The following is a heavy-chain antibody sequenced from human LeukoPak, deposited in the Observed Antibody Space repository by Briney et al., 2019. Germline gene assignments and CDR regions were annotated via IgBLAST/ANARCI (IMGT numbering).Heavy chain of an antibody. J-gene: IGHJ6*02. CDR2: IIPILGIA. CDR1: GGTFSSYA. V-gene: IGHV1-69*04. D-gene: IGHD2-2*01. Sequence: SVKVSCKASGGTFSSYAISWVRQAPGQGLEWMGRIIPILGIANYAQKFQGRVTITADKSTSTAYIELSSLRSEDTAVYYCARDVDIVVVPWVGQEPTYYYYGMDVWGQGTTVTVSS. CDR3: ARDVDIVVVPWVGQEPTYYYYGMDV.